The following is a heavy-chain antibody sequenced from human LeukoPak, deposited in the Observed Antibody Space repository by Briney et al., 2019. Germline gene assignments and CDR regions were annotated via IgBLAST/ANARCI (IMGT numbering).Heavy chain of an antibody. CDR2: IYYSGST. V-gene: IGHV4-59*01. D-gene: IGHD3-22*01. CDR3: AGADYYDSSYWFDP. Sequence: SETLSLTCTVSGGSISSYYWSWIRQPPGKGLEWIGYIYYSGSTNYNPSLKSRVTISVNTSKNQFSLKLSSVTAADTAVYYCAGADYYDSSYWFDPWGQGTLVTVSS. J-gene: IGHJ5*02. CDR1: GGSISSYY.